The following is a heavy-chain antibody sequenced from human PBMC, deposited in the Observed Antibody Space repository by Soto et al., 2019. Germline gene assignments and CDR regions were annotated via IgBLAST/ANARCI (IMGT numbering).Heavy chain of an antibody. V-gene: IGHV3-11*01. CDR3: ANLAENYYHYMDV. Sequence: QVQLVESGGGLVKPGGSLSVSCAASGFSFRDYYMSWIRQAPGNGLEWVSLISTSGSSTDYADSVKGRFTISRDNAKNSLSLQMNSLRAEDTAVYYCANLAENYYHYMDVWGKGTTVTVSS. CDR2: ISTSGSST. D-gene: IGHD2-15*01. CDR1: GFSFRDYY. J-gene: IGHJ6*03.